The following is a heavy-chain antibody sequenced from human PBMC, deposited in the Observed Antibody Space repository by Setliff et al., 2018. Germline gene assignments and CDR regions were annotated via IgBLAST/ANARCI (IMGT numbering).Heavy chain of an antibody. CDR1: GYSISSGYY. Sequence: SETLSLTCAVSGYSISSGYYWGWIRQPPGKGLEWIGEINHSGSTNYNPSLKSRVTISVDTSRNQFSLQLSSVTSADTAIYYCTKGRVGLAARAGYWGQGTLVTVSS. V-gene: IGHV4-38-2*01. CDR3: TKGRVGLAARAGY. D-gene: IGHD1-26*01. CDR2: INHSGST. J-gene: IGHJ4*02.